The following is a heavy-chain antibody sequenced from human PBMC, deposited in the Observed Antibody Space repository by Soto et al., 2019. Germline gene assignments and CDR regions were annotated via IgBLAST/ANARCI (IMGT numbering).Heavy chain of an antibody. CDR2: ISYDGSNK. CDR3: AKAGYYYDSSGYLDY. J-gene: IGHJ4*02. D-gene: IGHD3-22*01. V-gene: IGHV3-30*18. CDR1: GFTFSSYG. Sequence: GGSLRLSCAASGFTFSSYGMHWVRQAPGKGLEWVAVISYDGSNKYYADFVKGRFTISRDNSKNTLYLQMNSLRAEDTAVYYCAKAGYYYDSSGYLDYWGQGTLVTVSS.